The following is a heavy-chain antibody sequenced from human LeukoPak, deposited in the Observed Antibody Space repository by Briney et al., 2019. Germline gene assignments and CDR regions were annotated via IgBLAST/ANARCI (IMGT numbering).Heavy chain of an antibody. V-gene: IGHV7-4-1*02. CDR3: ARDGYESRILPFDI. Sequence: GASVKVSCKASGYTFSTYAINWVRQAPGQGLEWVGWINTNTGNPTYAQGFTGRFVFSLDTSVSTAYLQISSLKAEDTGAYYCARDGYESRILPFDIWGQGTMVTVSS. CDR2: INTNTGNP. CDR1: GYTFSTYA. D-gene: IGHD3-22*01. J-gene: IGHJ3*02.